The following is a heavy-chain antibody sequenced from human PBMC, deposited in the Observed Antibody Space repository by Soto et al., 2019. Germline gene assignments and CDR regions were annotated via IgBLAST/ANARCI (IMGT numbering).Heavy chain of an antibody. V-gene: IGHV5-10-1*01. Sequence: PGESLKISGKGSGYSFTSYWISWVRQMTGKGLEWMGRIDPSDSYTNYSPSFQGHVTISADKSISTAYLQWSSLKASDTAMYYCARKGRSNYYGMDVWGQGTTVTVSS. CDR3: ARKGRSNYYGMDV. J-gene: IGHJ6*02. CDR1: GYSFTSYW. CDR2: IDPSDSYT.